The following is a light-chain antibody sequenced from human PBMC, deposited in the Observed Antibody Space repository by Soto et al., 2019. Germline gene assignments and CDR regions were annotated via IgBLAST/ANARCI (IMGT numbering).Light chain of an antibody. V-gene: IGLV2-8*01. Sequence: QSALTQPPSASGSPGQSVTISCTGTSRDVGGYNYVSWYQQHPGKAPKLMIYEVSKRPSGVPDRFSGSKSGNTAALTVSGLQAEDEADYYCSSYAGSNHFVFGGGTKLTVL. CDR1: SRDVGGYNY. J-gene: IGLJ2*01. CDR3: SSYAGSNHFV. CDR2: EVS.